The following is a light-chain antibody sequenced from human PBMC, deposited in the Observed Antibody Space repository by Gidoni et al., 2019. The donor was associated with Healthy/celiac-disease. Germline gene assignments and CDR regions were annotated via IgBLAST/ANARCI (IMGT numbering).Light chain of an antibody. CDR3: QQYYSTPS. CDR2: WAS. J-gene: IGKJ1*01. Sequence: VSLGERATINCKSSQSVLYSSNNKNYLAWYQQKPGQPPKLLIYWASTRESGVPDRFSGSGSGTDFTLTISSLQAEDVAVYYCQQYYSTPSFGQGTKVEIK. V-gene: IGKV4-1*01. CDR1: QSVLYSSNNKNY.